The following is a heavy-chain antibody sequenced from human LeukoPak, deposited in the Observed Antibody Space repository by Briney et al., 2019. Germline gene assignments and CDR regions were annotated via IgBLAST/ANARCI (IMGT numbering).Heavy chain of an antibody. D-gene: IGHD6-13*01. CDR2: IRYDGSNK. CDR3: AKSYSRTFDY. Sequence: GGSLRLSCAASGFTFSSYGMHWVRQAPGEGLEWVAFIRYDGSNKCYADSVKGRFTISRDNSKNTLYLQMNSLRAEDTAVYYCAKSYSRTFDYWGQGTLVTVSS. V-gene: IGHV3-30*02. J-gene: IGHJ4*02. CDR1: GFTFSSYG.